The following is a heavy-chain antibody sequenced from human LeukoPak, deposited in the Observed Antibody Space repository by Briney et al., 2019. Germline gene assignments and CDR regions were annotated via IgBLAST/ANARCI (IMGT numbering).Heavy chain of an antibody. V-gene: IGHV3-48*02. CDR2: ITSSSNI. J-gene: IGHJ5*02. CDR1: GFDFNNYA. D-gene: IGHD6-6*01. CDR3: ARSANPGVHEFDP. Sequence: GGSLRLSCAASGFDFNNYAMAWVRQAPGKGLEWLSYITSSSNINYADSVKGRFTISRDNAKNSLYLQMNSLRDEDTAVYYCARSANPGVHEFDPWGQGTLVTVSS.